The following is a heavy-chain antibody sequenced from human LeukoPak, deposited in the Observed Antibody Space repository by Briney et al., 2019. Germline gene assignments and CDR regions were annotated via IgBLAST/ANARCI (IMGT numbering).Heavy chain of an antibody. V-gene: IGHV3-20*04. CDR2: INWNGGST. CDR1: GFTFDDYG. CDR3: ARDHQAYCGGDCPFDY. J-gene: IGHJ4*02. Sequence: GGSLRLSCAASGFTFDDYGMSWVRQAPGKGLEWVSGINWNGGSTGYADSVKGRFTISRDNAKNSLYLQMNSLRAEDTALYYCARDHQAYCGGDCPFDYWGRGTLVTVSS. D-gene: IGHD2-21*02.